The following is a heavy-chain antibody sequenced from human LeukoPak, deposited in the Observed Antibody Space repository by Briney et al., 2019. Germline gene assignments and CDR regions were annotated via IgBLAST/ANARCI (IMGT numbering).Heavy chain of an antibody. D-gene: IGHD3-22*01. CDR3: ARDREWGPEDYYDG. Sequence: ASVKVSCKASGYTFTNYYIHWVRQAPGQGLEWMGIINPGGGSTMYAQKFQGRVAMTRDTSTSTVYMELSSLRSEDTAVYYCARDREWGPEDYYDGWGQGTLVTVSS. CDR2: INPGGGST. J-gene: IGHJ4*02. CDR1: GYTFTNYY. V-gene: IGHV1-46*01.